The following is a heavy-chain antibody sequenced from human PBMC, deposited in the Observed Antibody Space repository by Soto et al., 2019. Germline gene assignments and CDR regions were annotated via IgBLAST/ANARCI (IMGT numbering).Heavy chain of an antibody. J-gene: IGHJ3*02. CDR2: ISSSSSHI. CDR1: GFTFSIYS. CDR3: ARDGDSSSSRNDAFDI. V-gene: IGHV3-21*01. Sequence: VQLVESGGGLVKPGGSLRLSCAASGFTFSIYSINWVRQAPGEGLEWVSSISSSSSHIYYADSVKGRFTISRDNAKNSLYLQMNSLRAEDTAVYYCARDGDSSSSRNDAFDIWGQGTMVTVSS. D-gene: IGHD6-6*01.